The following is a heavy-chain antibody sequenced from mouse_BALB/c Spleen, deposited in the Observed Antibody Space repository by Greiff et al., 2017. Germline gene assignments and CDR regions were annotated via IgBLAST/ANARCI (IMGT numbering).Heavy chain of an antibody. CDR3: ARAGSSYVDY. D-gene: IGHD1-1*01. CDR1: GFTFSSYT. CDR2: ISNGGGST. V-gene: IGHV5-12-2*01. Sequence: DVKLVESGGGLVQPGGSLKLSCAASGFTFSSYTMSWVRQTPEKRLEWVAYISNGGGSTYYPDTVKGRFTISRDNAKNTLYLQMSSLKSEDTAMYNCARAGSSYVDYWGQGTTLTVSS. J-gene: IGHJ2*01.